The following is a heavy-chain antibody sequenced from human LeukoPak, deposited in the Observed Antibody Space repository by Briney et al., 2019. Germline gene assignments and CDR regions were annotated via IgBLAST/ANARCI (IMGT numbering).Heavy chain of an antibody. J-gene: IGHJ3*02. CDR1: GFTFSRYG. Sequence: GGSLRLSCAASGFTFSRYGMHWVRQAPGKGLEWVAVISYDGSNKYYADSVKGRFTISRDNSKNTLYLQMNSLRAEDTAVYYCARGKRGSSMVRGVIGALDIWGQGTMVTVSS. D-gene: IGHD3-10*01. CDR2: ISYDGSNK. V-gene: IGHV3-30*03. CDR3: ARGKRGSSMVRGVIGALDI.